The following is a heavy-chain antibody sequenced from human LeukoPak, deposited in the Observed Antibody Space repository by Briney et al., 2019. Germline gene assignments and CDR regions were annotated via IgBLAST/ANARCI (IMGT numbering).Heavy chain of an antibody. CDR3: AKEPGDFGGYSYGPFDY. D-gene: IGHD5-18*01. V-gene: IGHV3-30-3*01. J-gene: IGHJ4*02. Sequence: GALELSWGASGIPFKSYAMDWVRQGPGKGLEGVAVISYDGSNKYYADSVKDRYTISRDNSKNTLYLQMNSLRAEDTAVYYCAKEPGDFGGYSYGPFDYWGQGALVTVSS. CDR2: ISYDGSNK. CDR1: GIPFKSYA.